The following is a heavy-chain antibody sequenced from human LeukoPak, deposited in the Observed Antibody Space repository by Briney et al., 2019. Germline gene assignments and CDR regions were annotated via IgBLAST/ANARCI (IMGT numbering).Heavy chain of an antibody. CDR3: ARGVEPLAANTLAY. J-gene: IGHJ4*02. D-gene: IGHD1-14*01. V-gene: IGHV3-53*01. CDR1: GFTVITND. Sequence: GRSLRLSCAASGFTVITNDITSVRQAPGNGLEWVSVLYSDGNTKYADSVQGRFTISRDNSKNTLYLEMNSLSPDDTAVYYCARGVEPLAANTLAYWGQGTLVTVSS. CDR2: LYSDGNT.